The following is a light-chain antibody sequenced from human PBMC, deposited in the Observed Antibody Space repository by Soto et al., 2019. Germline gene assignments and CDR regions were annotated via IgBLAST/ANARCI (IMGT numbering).Light chain of an antibody. CDR1: SSDVGGYNY. V-gene: IGLV2-8*01. Sequence: QSTLTQRPSASGSPGQSFTISCTGTSSDVGGYNYVSWYQQYPGRAPKLMIYEVTKRPSGVPDRFSGSKSGNTASLTVSGLQAEDEADYYCSSYAASNNFYFVFGGGTKLTVL. CDR3: SSYAASNNFYFV. J-gene: IGLJ3*02. CDR2: EVT.